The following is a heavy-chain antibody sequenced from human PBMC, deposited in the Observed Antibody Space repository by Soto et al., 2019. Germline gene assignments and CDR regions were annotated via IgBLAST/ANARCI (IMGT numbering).Heavy chain of an antibody. CDR3: ARLVVVTRTFDY. V-gene: IGHV4-39*01. D-gene: IGHD3-22*01. CDR1: GGSISSSSYY. J-gene: IGHJ4*02. CDR2: IYYSGST. Sequence: SETLSLTCTVSGGSISSSSYYWGWIRQPPGKGLECIGSIYYSGSTYYNPSLKSRVTISVDTSKNQFSLKLSSVTAADTAVYYCARLVVVTRTFDYWGQGTQVTVS.